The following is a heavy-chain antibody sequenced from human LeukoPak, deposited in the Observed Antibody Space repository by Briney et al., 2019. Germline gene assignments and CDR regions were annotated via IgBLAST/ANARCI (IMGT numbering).Heavy chain of an antibody. CDR2: INHSGST. CDR1: GGSFSGYY. J-gene: IGHJ6*02. D-gene: IGHD6-6*01. Sequence: PSETLSLTCAVYGGSFSGYYRSWIRQPPGKGLEWIGEINHSGSTNYNPSLKSRVTISVDTSKNQFSLKLSPVTAADTAVYYCARGRKQLAHNYGLDVWGQGTPVTVSS. CDR3: ARGRKQLAHNYGLDV. V-gene: IGHV4-34*01.